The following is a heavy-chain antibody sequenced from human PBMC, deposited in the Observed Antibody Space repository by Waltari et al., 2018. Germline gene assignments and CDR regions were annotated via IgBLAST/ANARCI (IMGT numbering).Heavy chain of an antibody. CDR1: GYTFTSYY. J-gene: IGHJ6*03. D-gene: IGHD6-6*01. V-gene: IGHV1-46*01. CDR2: INPSGGST. Sequence: QVQLVQSGAEVKKPGASVKVSCKASGYTFTSYYMHWVRQAPGQGLEWMGIINPSGGSTSYAQKFQGRVTMTRDTSTSTVYMELSSLRSEDTAVYYCARGPPIGSSSSGGPPDMDVWGKGTTVTVSS. CDR3: ARGPPIGSSSSGGPPDMDV.